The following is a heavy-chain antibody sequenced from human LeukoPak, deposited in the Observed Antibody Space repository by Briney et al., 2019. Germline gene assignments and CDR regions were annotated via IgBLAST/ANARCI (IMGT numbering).Heavy chain of an antibody. Sequence: SETLSLTCAVYGGSFSGYYWSWVRQPPGKGLEWIGEINHSGSTTYNPSFKSRVTISVGTSKNQFSLKQSSMTAADTAVDYCARVPPYYYGSGSYYRPWGQGTLVTVSS. CDR1: GGSFSGYY. CDR3: ARVPPYYYGSGSYYRP. J-gene: IGHJ5*02. D-gene: IGHD3-10*01. CDR2: INHSGST. V-gene: IGHV4-34*01.